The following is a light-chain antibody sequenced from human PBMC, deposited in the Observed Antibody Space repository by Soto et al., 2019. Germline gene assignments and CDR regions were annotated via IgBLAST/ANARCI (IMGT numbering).Light chain of an antibody. J-gene: IGKJ1*01. CDR1: QSISSY. CDR3: QQSYSTPTT. Sequence: DIQMTQSPSSLSASVGDIVTITCRASQSISSYLNWYQQKPGKAPKLLIYAASSLQSGVPSRFSGSGSGTDFTLTISSLQPEDFATYYCQQSYSTPTTFGQGTKVEIK. V-gene: IGKV1-39*01. CDR2: AAS.